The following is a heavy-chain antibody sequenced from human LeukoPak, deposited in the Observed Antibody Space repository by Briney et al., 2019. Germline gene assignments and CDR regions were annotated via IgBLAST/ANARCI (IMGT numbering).Heavy chain of an antibody. V-gene: IGHV3-30-3*01. D-gene: IGHD2-15*01. Sequence: GGSLRLSCAASGFTFSSYAMHWVRQAPGKGLEWVAVISHDGSNKYYADSVKGRFTISRDNSKNTLYLQMNSLRAEDTAVYYCAREGLYCSGGSCYFDYWGQGTLVTVSS. CDR1: GFTFSSYA. CDR2: ISHDGSNK. CDR3: AREGLYCSGGSCYFDY. J-gene: IGHJ4*02.